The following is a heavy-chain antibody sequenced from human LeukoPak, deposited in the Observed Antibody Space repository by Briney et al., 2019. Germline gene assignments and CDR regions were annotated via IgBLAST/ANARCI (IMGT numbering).Heavy chain of an antibody. CDR2: IFYSGST. D-gene: IGHD6-19*01. Sequence: SETLSLTCTVSSGSISTSNYYWGWVRQPPGKALEWIGNIFYSGSTYYNPSLKSRVTISVDTSKNQFSLKLSSVTAADTAMYYCARAWTLKTPLGRVAGTSSRRGRYSDYWGQGTLVTVSS. CDR3: ARAWTLKTPLGRVAGTSSRRGRYSDY. V-gene: IGHV4-39*07. CDR1: SGSISTSNYY. J-gene: IGHJ4*01.